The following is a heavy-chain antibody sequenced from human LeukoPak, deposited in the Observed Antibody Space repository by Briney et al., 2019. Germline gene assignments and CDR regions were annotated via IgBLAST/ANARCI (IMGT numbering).Heavy chain of an antibody. D-gene: IGHD1-26*01. CDR3: ARAGRSGSYYYYMDV. Sequence: PSETLSLTCTVSGGSISSGSYYWSWIRQPAGKGLEWIGRIYTSGSTNYNPSLKSRVTISLDTSKSQFSLKLTSVTAADTAVYCCARAGRSGSYYYYMDVWGKGTTVTVSS. J-gene: IGHJ6*03. CDR2: IYTSGST. V-gene: IGHV4-61*02. CDR1: GGSISSGSYY.